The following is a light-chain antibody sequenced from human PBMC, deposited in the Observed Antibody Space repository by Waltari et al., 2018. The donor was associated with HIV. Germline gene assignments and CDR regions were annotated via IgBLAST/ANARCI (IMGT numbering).Light chain of an antibody. Sequence: QSALTQPASVSGSPGQSITIPCTRPSRDVGGYNFVSWYQQHPGKAPKLIIYNVNTRPSGVSIRFSGSRSANTAALTISGLQAEDEADYFCSSYTSSGPRYVLFGGGTRLTVL. CDR2: NVN. CDR3: SSYTSSGPRYVL. V-gene: IGLV2-14*03. J-gene: IGLJ2*01. CDR1: SRDVGGYNF.